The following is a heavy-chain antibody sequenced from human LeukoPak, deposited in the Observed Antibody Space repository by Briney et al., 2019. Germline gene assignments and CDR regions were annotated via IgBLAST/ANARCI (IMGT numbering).Heavy chain of an antibody. CDR2: IIPIFGTA. Sequence: SVKVSCKASGGTFSSYAISWVRQAPGQGLEWMGGIIPIFGTANYAQEFQGRVTITADKSTSTAYMELSSLRSEDTAVYYCARARTNIAARGLYYYYYMDVWGKGTTVTVSS. CDR3: ARARTNIAARGLYYYYYMDV. CDR1: GGTFSSYA. V-gene: IGHV1-69*06. D-gene: IGHD6-6*01. J-gene: IGHJ6*03.